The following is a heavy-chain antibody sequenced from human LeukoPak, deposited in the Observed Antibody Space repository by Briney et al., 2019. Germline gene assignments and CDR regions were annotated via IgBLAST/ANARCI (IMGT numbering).Heavy chain of an antibody. CDR1: GFTFSSYW. V-gene: IGHV3-74*01. D-gene: IGHD4-17*01. CDR3: AKDTPVTRWAFDI. Sequence: PGGSLRLSCAASGFTFSSYWMHWVRQAPGKGLVWVSRINSDGSSTSYADSVKGRFTISRDNAKNTLYLQMNSLRAEDTAVYYCAKDTPVTRWAFDIWGQGTMVTVSS. J-gene: IGHJ3*02. CDR2: INSDGSST.